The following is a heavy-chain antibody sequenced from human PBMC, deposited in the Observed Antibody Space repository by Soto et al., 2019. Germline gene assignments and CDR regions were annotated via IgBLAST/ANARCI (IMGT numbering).Heavy chain of an antibody. CDR2: ISYDGSNK. CDR3: ARKLASVVPVTDY. Sequence: GGSLRLSCAASGFTFSSYAMHWVRQAPGKGLEWVAVISYDGSNKYYADSVKGRFTISRDNSKNTLYLQMNSLRAEDTAVYYCARKLASVVPVTDYWGQGTLVTVSS. J-gene: IGHJ4*02. CDR1: GFTFSSYA. V-gene: IGHV3-30-3*01. D-gene: IGHD2-2*01.